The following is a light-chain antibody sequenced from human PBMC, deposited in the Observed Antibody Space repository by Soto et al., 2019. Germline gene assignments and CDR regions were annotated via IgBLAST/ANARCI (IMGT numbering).Light chain of an antibody. V-gene: IGLV2-8*01. CDR1: SSDVGGYNF. CDR3: SSFGGGNKVL. CDR2: EVS. Sequence: QSALTQPPSASGSPGQSVTISCTGTSSDVGGYNFVSWYQQHPGKVPKPMIYEVSKRPSGVPDRFSGSKSGNTASLTVSGLQAEDEADYYCSSFGGGNKVLFGGGTKLTVL. J-gene: IGLJ3*02.